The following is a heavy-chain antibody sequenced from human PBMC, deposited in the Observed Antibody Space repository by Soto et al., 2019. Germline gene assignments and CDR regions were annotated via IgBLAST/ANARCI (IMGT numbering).Heavy chain of an antibody. J-gene: IGHJ3*01. CDR3: AKDFVRAFDV. Sequence: EVLLLESGGGLVQPGGSLRLSCAASGFTFSSYAMTWVRPAPGKGLEWVSTISLSGGSTYYADSVEGRFTISRDNSKNTLFLQMNSLSAEDTAVDYCAKDFVRAFDVWGQGTMVTVSS. CDR2: ISLSGGST. CDR1: GFTFSSYA. V-gene: IGHV3-23*01.